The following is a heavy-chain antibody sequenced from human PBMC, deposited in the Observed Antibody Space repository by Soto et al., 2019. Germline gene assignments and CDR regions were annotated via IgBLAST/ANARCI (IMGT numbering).Heavy chain of an antibody. CDR2: ISSSSSYI. V-gene: IGHV3-21*01. CDR1: GFTFSSYS. CDR3: ARDSLEYSTSYDYYYGMDV. D-gene: IGHD6-6*01. J-gene: IGHJ6*02. Sequence: WGSLRLSCAASGFTFSSYSMNWVRQAPGKGLEWVSSISSSSSYIYYADSVKGRFTISRDNAKNSLYLQMNSLRAEDTAVYYCARDSLEYSTSYDYYYGMDVWGQGTTVTVSS.